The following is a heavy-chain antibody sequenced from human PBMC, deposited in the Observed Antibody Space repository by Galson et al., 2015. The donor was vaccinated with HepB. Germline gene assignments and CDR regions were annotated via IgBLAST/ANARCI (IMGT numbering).Heavy chain of an antibody. Sequence: SVKVSCKASGGTFSSYAISWVRQAPGQGLEWMGGIIPIFGTANYAQKFQGRVTITADESTSTAYMELSSLRSEDTAVYYCATGAGYCSSTSCHDGSRYYYGVDVWGQGTTVTVSS. CDR2: IIPIFGTA. CDR3: ATGAGYCSSTSCHDGSRYYYGVDV. J-gene: IGHJ6*02. CDR1: GGTFSSYA. D-gene: IGHD2-2*01. V-gene: IGHV1-69*13.